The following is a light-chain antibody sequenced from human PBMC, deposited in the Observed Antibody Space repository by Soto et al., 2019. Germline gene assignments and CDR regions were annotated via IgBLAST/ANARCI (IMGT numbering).Light chain of an antibody. CDR1: QSISGS. J-gene: IGKJ5*01. CDR3: QQSYTAPSIT. Sequence: DIQMTQSPSSLSASVGDKVSMTWRAIQSISGSSNWYQQKSGKAPNLLIYGVSRLQGGVPSRFSGSGSGTDFTPSISSLQPEDFATYYCQQSYTAPSITFGQGTRLEI. V-gene: IGKV1-39*01. CDR2: GVS.